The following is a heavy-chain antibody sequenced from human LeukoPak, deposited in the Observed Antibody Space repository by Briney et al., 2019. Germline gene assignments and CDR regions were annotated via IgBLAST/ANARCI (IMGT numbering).Heavy chain of an antibody. J-gene: IGHJ4*02. CDR3: ARGSSGWYSY. Sequence: SETLSPTCTVSGGSISSYYWSWIRQPPGKGLEWIGYIYYSGSTNYNPSLKSRVTISVDTSKNQFSLKLSSVTAADTAVYYCARGSSGWYSYWGQGTLVTVSS. D-gene: IGHD6-19*01. V-gene: IGHV4-59*01. CDR1: GGSISSYY. CDR2: IYYSGST.